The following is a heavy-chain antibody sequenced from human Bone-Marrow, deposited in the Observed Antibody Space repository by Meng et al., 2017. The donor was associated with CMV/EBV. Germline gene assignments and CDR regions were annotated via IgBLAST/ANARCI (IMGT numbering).Heavy chain of an antibody. D-gene: IGHD1-26*01. CDR1: RYAFTDNH. J-gene: IGHJ5*02. Sequence: ASVKGSCKASRYAFTDNHIHWVRQAPGHGLEWMGWINPNTGGTNYAQKFQGRVTMAWDTSINTAYMELSRVTSDDTALFYCARAVGPTRFDPWCQGTLVTVPS. CDR2: INPNTGGT. V-gene: IGHV1-2*02. CDR3: ARAVGPTRFDP.